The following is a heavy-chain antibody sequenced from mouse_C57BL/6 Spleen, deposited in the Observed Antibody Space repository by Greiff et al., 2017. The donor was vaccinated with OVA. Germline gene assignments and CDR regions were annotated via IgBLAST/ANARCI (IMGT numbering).Heavy chain of an antibody. CDR1: GYTFTDYE. V-gene: IGHV1-15*01. Sequence: QVQLQQPGAELVRPGASVTLSCKASGYTFTDYEMHWVKQTPVHGLEWIGAIDPETGGTAYNQKFKGKAILTADKSSSTAYMELRSLTSEDSAVYYCTRSPALYFDVWGTGTTVTVSS. J-gene: IGHJ1*03. CDR3: TRSPALYFDV. CDR2: IDPETGGT.